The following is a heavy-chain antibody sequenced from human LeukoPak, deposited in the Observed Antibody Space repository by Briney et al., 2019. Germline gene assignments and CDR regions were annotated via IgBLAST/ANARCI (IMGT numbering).Heavy chain of an antibody. Sequence: GGSLRLSCAASGFTFSSYGMHWVRQAPGKGLEWVAFIRYDGSNRYYADSVKGRFTISRDNSKNTLYLQMNSLRAEDTAVYYCAKEKDIVATIRAHWGQGTLVTVSS. CDR3: AKEKDIVATIRAH. D-gene: IGHD5-12*01. CDR2: IRYDGSNR. V-gene: IGHV3-30*02. CDR1: GFTFSSYG. J-gene: IGHJ4*02.